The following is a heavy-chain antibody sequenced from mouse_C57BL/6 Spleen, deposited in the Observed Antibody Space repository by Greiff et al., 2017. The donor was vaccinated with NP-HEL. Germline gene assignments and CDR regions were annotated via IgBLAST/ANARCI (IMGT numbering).Heavy chain of an antibody. Sequence: QVQLQQPGAELVRPGSSVKLSCKASGYTFTSYWMDWVKQRPGQGLEWIGNIYPSDSETHYNQKFKDKATLTVDTSSSTAYMQLSSLTSEDSAVYYGASVVPAWFAYWGQGTLVTVSA. CDR3: ASVVPAWFAY. V-gene: IGHV1-61*01. CDR1: GYTFTSYW. J-gene: IGHJ3*01. CDR2: IYPSDSET.